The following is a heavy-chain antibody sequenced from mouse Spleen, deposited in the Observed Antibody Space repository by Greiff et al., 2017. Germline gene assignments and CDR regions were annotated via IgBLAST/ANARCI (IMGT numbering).Heavy chain of an antibody. V-gene: IGHV14-3*01. J-gene: IGHJ4*01. D-gene: IGHD2-10*02. Sequence: VQLQQSVAELVRPGASVKLSCTASGFNIKNTYMHWVKQRPEQGLEWIGRIDPANGNTTYAPKFQGKATITADTSSNTAYMQLSSLTSEDTAIYYCARMVWVYGNYDYYAMDYWGQGTSVTVSS. CDR3: ARMVWVYGNYDYYAMDY. CDR2: IDPANGNT. CDR1: GFNIKNTY.